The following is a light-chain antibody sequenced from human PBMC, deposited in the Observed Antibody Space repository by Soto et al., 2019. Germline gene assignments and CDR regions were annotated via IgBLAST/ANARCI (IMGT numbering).Light chain of an antibody. CDR1: QSVSSH. J-gene: IGKJ3*01. Sequence: EIVMTQSPDTLFVSLGEGATLSCRASQSVSSHLAWYQHKPGQAPRLLIYGASTRASGIPARFSGSGSGTDFTLTISRLEPEDFAVYYCQQYGSSPFTFGPGTKVDIK. CDR2: GAS. V-gene: IGKV3-20*01. CDR3: QQYGSSPFT.